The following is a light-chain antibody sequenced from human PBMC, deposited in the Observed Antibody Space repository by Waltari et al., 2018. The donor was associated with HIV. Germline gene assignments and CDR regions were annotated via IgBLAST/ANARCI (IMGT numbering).Light chain of an antibody. CDR1: SSNIGAGYD. J-gene: IGLJ2*01. CDR2: AND. CDR3: QSYDSALSGSV. V-gene: IGLV1-40*01. Sequence: QSVLTQPPSVSGAPGQRVTISCTGSSSNIGAGYDVHWYQQLPGTAPNLVIYANDKLPCGVPDRFSGSKSGTSASLSITGLQAEDDVDYYCQSYDSALSGSVFGGGTKLTVL.